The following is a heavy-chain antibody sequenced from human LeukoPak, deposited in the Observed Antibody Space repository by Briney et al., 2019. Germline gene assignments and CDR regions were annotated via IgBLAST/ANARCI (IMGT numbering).Heavy chain of an antibody. D-gene: IGHD3-10*01. CDR1: GFTFSSYE. CDR3: ARDRVTMVRGVSYYFDY. J-gene: IGHJ4*02. Sequence: GGSLRLSCAASGFTFSSYEMNWVRQAPGKGLEWVSYISSSGSTIYYADSVKGRFTISRDNAKNSLYLQMNSLRAEDTAVYNCARDRVTMVRGVSYYFDYWGQGTLVTVSS. V-gene: IGHV3-48*03. CDR2: ISSSGSTI.